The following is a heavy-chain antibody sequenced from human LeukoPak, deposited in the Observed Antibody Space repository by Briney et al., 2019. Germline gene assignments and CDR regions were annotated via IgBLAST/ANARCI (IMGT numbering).Heavy chain of an antibody. CDR3: ARFGHKDIVVVPAAIDAFDI. J-gene: IGHJ3*02. D-gene: IGHD2-2*01. Sequence: PSQTLSLTCAISGDSVSSNSAARNWIRQSPSRGLEWLGRTYYRSKWYNDYAVSVKSRITINPDTSKNQFSLQLNSVTPEDTAVYYCARFGHKDIVVVPAAIDAFDIWGQGTMVTVSS. V-gene: IGHV6-1*01. CDR1: GDSVSSNSAA. CDR2: TYYRSKWYN.